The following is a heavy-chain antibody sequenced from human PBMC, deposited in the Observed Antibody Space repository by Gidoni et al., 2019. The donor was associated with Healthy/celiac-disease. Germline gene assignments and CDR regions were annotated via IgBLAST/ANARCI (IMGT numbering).Heavy chain of an antibody. J-gene: IGHJ3*02. V-gene: IGHV3-23*01. CDR3: AKDTPMVRGANHDAFDI. CDR1: GFTFSSYA. D-gene: IGHD3-10*01. CDR2: ISGSGGST. Sequence: EVQLLESGGGLVQPGGSLRLSCAASGFTFSSYAMSWVRQAPGKGLEWVSAISGSGGSTYYADSVKGRFTISRDNSKNTLYLQMNSLRAEDTAVYYCAKDTPMVRGANHDAFDIWGQGTMVTVSS.